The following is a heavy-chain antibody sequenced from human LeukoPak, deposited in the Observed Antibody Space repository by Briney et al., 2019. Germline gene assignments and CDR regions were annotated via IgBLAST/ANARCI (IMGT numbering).Heavy chain of an antibody. CDR2: IHYSGST. CDR3: ARWYSSGWAFDY. V-gene: IGHV4-59*08. CDR1: GGTISSYY. D-gene: IGHD6-19*01. J-gene: IGHJ4*02. Sequence: SETLSLTCTVSGGTISSYYWNWIRQPPGKGLEWIGYIHYSGSTKYNPSLKSRVTISVDTSKNQFSLKLSSVTAADSAVYYCARWYSSGWAFDYWGQGTLVTVSS.